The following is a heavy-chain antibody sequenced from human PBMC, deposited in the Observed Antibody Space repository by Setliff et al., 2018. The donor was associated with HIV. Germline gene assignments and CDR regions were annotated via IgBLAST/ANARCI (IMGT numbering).Heavy chain of an antibody. J-gene: IGHJ4*02. CDR3: ARVETTVTSRLDY. Sequence: PSETLSLTCAVSGFSISSGFFWGWVRQPPGKGLEWIGSIYQSGTTYYNPALKSRVTISVDTSKNQFSLRLTSVTAADTAVYFCARVETTVTSRLDYWGQGTQVTVSS. CDR1: GFSISSGFF. CDR2: IYQSGTT. D-gene: IGHD4-17*01. V-gene: IGHV4-38-2*01.